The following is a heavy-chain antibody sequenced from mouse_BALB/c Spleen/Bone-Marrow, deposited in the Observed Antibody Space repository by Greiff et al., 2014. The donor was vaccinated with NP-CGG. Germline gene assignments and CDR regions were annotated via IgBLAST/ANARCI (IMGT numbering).Heavy chain of an antibody. CDR2: IHPISGNT. Sequence: VQLQQSGSVLVRPGASVKLSCKASGYTFNNSWMQWAQQRPGQGLAWIGNIHPISGNTNYNEKFKGQATLTADTSSSTAYVDLNSLTSDDSAVYYCARGFAYWGQGTLVTVSA. J-gene: IGHJ3*01. CDR3: ARGFAY. V-gene: IGHV1S130*01. CDR1: GYTFNNSW.